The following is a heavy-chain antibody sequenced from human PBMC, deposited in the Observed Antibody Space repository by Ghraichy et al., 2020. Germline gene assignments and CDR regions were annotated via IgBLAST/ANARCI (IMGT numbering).Heavy chain of an antibody. Sequence: SQTLSLTCAVSGGSISSGGYSWSWIRQPPGKGLEWIGYIYRGVSTFYNPSLKTRVTMSVDTSKNQFSLRLTSVTAADTAVYYCAREGLGSGTYYYFDFWGQGTVVTVSS. CDR2: IYRGVST. J-gene: IGHJ4*02. D-gene: IGHD3-10*01. V-gene: IGHV4-30-2*01. CDR1: GGSISSGGYS. CDR3: AREGLGSGTYYYFDF.